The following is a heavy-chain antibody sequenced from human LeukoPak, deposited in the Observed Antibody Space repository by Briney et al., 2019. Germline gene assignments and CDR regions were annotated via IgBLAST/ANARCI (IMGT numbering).Heavy chain of an antibody. Sequence: PSVKVSCKASGYTFTSYDINWGRQATGQGLEWVGWMNPNSGDTGYVQKFHGRVTMTRRTSISTAYMQLSSLRSADTAIYYCARGGFGTGSHFDYWGQGTLVTVSS. D-gene: IGHD3-10*01. CDR2: MNPNSGDT. V-gene: IGHV1-8*01. CDR3: ARGGFGTGSHFDY. CDR1: GYTFTSYD. J-gene: IGHJ4*02.